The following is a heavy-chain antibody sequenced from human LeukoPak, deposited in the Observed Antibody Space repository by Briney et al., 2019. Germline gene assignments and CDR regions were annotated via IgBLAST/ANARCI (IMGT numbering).Heavy chain of an antibody. CDR2: ICYSGST. V-gene: IGHV4-31*03. J-gene: IGHJ5*02. CDR1: GGSISSGGYY. Sequence: PSETLPLTCTVSGGSISSGGYYWSWIRQHPGEGLEWLGYICYSGSTYYNLSLKSRVTISVDTSKNQFSLKLSSVTAADTAVYYCARVSVEDIVVVPAAIWFDPWGQGTLVTVSS. CDR3: ARVSVEDIVVVPAAIWFDP. D-gene: IGHD2-2*01.